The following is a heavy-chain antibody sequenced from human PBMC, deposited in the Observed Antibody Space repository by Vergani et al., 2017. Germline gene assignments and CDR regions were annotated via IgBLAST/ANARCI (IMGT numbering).Heavy chain of an antibody. Sequence: QVQLVQSGAEVKKPGASVKVPCKASGYTFTSYGISWVRQAPGQGVECMGWISAYKGNTNYAQKLKGRVTMTTDTSTSTADMELRRLRSDDTAVYYCARDTLMSMIVVAPGYGMDVWGQGTTVTVSS. CDR1: GYTFTSYG. CDR2: ISAYKGNT. D-gene: IGHD3-22*01. V-gene: IGHV1-18*01. CDR3: ARDTLMSMIVVAPGYGMDV. J-gene: IGHJ6*02.